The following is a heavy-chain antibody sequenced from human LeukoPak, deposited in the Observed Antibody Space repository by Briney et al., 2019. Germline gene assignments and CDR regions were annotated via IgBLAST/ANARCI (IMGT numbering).Heavy chain of an antibody. CDR3: AKDGGSDPDSFDI. V-gene: IGHV3-23*01. D-gene: IGHD2-15*01. J-gene: IGHJ3*02. CDR2: ISGSGGST. Sequence: GGTLRLSCAASGFTFSSYGMSWVRQAPGKGLEWVSAISGSGGSTYYADSVKGRFTIPRDNTKNSLYLQMNSLRAEDTAVYYCAKDGGSDPDSFDIWGQGTMVTVSS. CDR1: GFTFSSYG.